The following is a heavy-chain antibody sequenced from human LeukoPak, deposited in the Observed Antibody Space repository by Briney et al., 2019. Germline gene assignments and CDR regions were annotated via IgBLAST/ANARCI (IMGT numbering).Heavy chain of an antibody. CDR3: ARGSRDFWSGYSDY. D-gene: IGHD3-3*01. CDR1: GFTVSSNY. J-gene: IGHJ4*02. Sequence: PGGSLRLSCAASGFTVSSNYMSWVRQAPGKGLEWVSVIYSGGSTYYADSVKGRFTISRDNSKNTLYLQMNSLRAEDTAVYYCARGSRDFWSGYSDYWGQGTLVTVSS. CDR2: IYSGGST. V-gene: IGHV3-53*01.